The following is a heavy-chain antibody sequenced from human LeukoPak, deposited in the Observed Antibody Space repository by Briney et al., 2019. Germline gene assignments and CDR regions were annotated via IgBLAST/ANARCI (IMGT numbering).Heavy chain of an antibody. Sequence: GGSLRLSCAASRFTFSSYAVSWVRQAPGKGLEWVSAISGTGDSTYYADSVKGRFTISRDNSKNTLYLQMNSLRAEDTAIYYCAKDFDFWSAYYRGDDCWGQGTLVTVSS. J-gene: IGHJ4*02. CDR2: ISGTGDST. V-gene: IGHV3-23*01. CDR1: RFTFSSYA. D-gene: IGHD3-3*01. CDR3: AKDFDFWSAYYRGDDC.